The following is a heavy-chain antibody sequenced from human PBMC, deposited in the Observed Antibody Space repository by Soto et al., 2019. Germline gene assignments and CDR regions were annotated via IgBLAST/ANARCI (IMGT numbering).Heavy chain of an antibody. Sequence: EVQLLESGGGLVQPGGSLRLSCAASGFTFSSYAMSWVRQAPGKGLEWVSAISGSGGSTYYADSVKGRFTISRDNSNNTLYLEMNGLRAEDTAVYYCAKNVWGITLFGGMDVWGQGTTVTVSS. CDR3: AKNVWGITLFGGMDV. CDR1: GFTFSSYA. CDR2: ISGSGGST. D-gene: IGHD3-9*01. J-gene: IGHJ6*02. V-gene: IGHV3-23*01.